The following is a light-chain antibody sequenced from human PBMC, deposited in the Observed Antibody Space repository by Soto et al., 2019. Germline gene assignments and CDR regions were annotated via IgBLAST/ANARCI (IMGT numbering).Light chain of an antibody. J-gene: IGKJ1*01. CDR2: TAS. Sequence: DIQMTQSPSSLSASVGDRVTITCRASQSISSYLNWYQQKPGKAPKLLIYTASSLQSGVPSRFSGSGSGTDFTLTISSLQPEDFASYYCQQSHSVPRTFGQGTKVEL. V-gene: IGKV1-39*01. CDR3: QQSHSVPRT. CDR1: QSISSY.